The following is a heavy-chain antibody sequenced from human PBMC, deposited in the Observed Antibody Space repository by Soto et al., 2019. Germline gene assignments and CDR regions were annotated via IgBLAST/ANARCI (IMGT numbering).Heavy chain of an antibody. CDR3: ARVDSSSWYNWFDP. Sequence: PGGSLRLSCAASGFTFSSYSMHWVRQAPGKGLVWVSRINSDGSSTSYADSVKGRFTISRDNAKNTLYLQMNSLRAEDTAVYYCARVDSSSWYNWFDPWGQGTLVTVSS. D-gene: IGHD6-13*01. V-gene: IGHV3-74*01. J-gene: IGHJ5*02. CDR1: GFTFSSYS. CDR2: INSDGSST.